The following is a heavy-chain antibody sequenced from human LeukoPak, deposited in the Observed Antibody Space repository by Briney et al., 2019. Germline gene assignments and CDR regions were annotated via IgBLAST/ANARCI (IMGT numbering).Heavy chain of an antibody. CDR3: ASLNYGSGSRGGMDV. J-gene: IGHJ6*02. V-gene: IGHV4-39*01. CDR2: IYYSGST. CDR1: GGSISGSSYY. Sequence: KPSETLSLTCTVSGGSISGSSYYWGWIRQPPGKGLEWIGSIYYSGSTYYNPSLKSRVTISVDTSKNQFSLKLSSVTAADTAVYYCASLNYGSGSRGGMDVWGQGTTVTVSS. D-gene: IGHD3-10*01.